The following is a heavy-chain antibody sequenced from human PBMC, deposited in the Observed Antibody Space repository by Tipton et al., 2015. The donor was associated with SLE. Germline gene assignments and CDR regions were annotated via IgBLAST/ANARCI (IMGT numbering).Heavy chain of an antibody. Sequence: SLRLSCVASGFTFSSYALHWVRQAPGKGLEWVAFMSYDGSDEDYADSVKGRFTISRDNSKNTLYLQMNSLRPEDTAVYYCVGDPNRIATAGLGYLQHWGQGTLVSVSS. CDR2: MSYDGSDE. V-gene: IGHV3-30*04. J-gene: IGHJ1*01. CDR3: VGDPNRIATAGLGYLQH. CDR1: GFTFSSYA. D-gene: IGHD6-13*01.